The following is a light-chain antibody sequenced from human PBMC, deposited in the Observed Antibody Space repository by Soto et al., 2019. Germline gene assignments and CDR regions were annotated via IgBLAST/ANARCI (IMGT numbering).Light chain of an antibody. CDR3: LQHNGYPRT. Sequence: IVMTQSPATLPVSPGERATLSCRTSQSVNSHLAWYQHKPGQAPRLLIYGASSRATGIPTRFSGSGSGTEFTLTIDSLQSEDFAIYYCLQHNGYPRTFGQGTKVDIK. CDR2: GAS. V-gene: IGKV3-15*01. CDR1: QSVNSH. J-gene: IGKJ1*01.